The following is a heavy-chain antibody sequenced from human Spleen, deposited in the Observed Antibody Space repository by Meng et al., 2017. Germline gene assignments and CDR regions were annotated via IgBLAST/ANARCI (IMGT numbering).Heavy chain of an antibody. CDR3: AGARSPRIFDY. CDR2: INHSGTT. V-gene: IGHV4-34*01. Sequence: QVQLQQWGAGLLKPSETLSLTCVVSGGSFSDYYWNWIRQPPGRGLEWIGEINHSGTTNYNPSLKSRVTISVDTSKNQFSLKLSSVTAADTAVYYCAGARSPRIFDYWGQGALVTVSS. D-gene: IGHD1-26*01. CDR1: GGSFSDYY. J-gene: IGHJ4*02.